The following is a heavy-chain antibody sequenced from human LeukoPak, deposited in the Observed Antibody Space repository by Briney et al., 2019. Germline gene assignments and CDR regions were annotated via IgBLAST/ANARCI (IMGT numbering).Heavy chain of an antibody. J-gene: IGHJ4*02. V-gene: IGHV3-23*01. CDR1: GFTFSSYA. Sequence: GGSLRLSCAASGFTFSSYAMSWVRQAPGKGLEWVSAISSSGGSTYYADSVKGRITISKDNSKNTLYLQTNSLRAEDTAVYNCAKDLGYCSSTTCYFDYWGQGTLVTVSS. CDR3: AKDLGYCSSTTCYFDY. D-gene: IGHD2-2*01. CDR2: ISSSGGST.